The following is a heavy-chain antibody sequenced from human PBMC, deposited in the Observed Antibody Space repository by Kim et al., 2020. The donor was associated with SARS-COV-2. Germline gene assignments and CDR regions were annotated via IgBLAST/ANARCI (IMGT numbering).Heavy chain of an antibody. CDR1: GGSFSGYY. CDR3: ARGRLGYGSGSYYNERRFEHGMDV. CDR2: INHSGST. D-gene: IGHD3-10*01. J-gene: IGHJ6*02. V-gene: IGHV4-34*01. Sequence: SETLSLTCAVYGGSFSGYYWSWIRQPPGKGLEWIGEINHSGSTNYNPSLKSRVTISVDTSKNQFSLKLSSVTAADTAVYYCARGRLGYGSGSYYNERRFEHGMDVWGQGTTVTVSS.